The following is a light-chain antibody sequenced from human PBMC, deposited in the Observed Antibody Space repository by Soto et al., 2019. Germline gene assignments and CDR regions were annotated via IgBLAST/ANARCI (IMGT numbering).Light chain of an antibody. Sequence: QSVLTQPRSVSGSPGQSVTISCTGPSSDVGGYNYVSWYQQHPGKAPKLMIYDVSKRPSGVPDRFSGPKSGNTASLTISGLQAEDEADYYCCSYAGSYTYVFGTGTKATVL. CDR1: SSDVGGYNY. J-gene: IGLJ1*01. V-gene: IGLV2-11*01. CDR2: DVS. CDR3: CSYAGSYTYV.